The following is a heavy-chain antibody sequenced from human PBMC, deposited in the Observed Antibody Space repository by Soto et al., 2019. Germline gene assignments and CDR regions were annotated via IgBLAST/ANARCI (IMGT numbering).Heavy chain of an antibody. J-gene: IGHJ6*02. D-gene: IGHD6-19*01. CDR3: ARDPLLGGYSSGWYRDYYYYYGMDV. Sequence: GGSLRLSCAASGFTFSSYSMNWVRQAPGKGLEWVSSISSSSSYIYYADSVKGRLTISRDNAKNSLYLQMNSLRAEDTAVYYCARDPLLGGYSSGWYRDYYYYYGMDVWGQGTTVTVSS. CDR1: GFTFSSYS. CDR2: ISSSSSYI. V-gene: IGHV3-21*01.